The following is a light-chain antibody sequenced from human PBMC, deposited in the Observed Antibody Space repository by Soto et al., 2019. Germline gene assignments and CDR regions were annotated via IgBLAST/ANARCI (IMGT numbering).Light chain of an antibody. CDR1: QSVSNNY. J-gene: IGKJ1*01. V-gene: IGKV3-20*01. Sequence: EVVLTQSPGTLSLSPGERATLSCRASQSVSNNYLAWYQQKPGQAPRLLIYGASSRATGIPDRFSGSGSGTDFTLTISRLEPEDCAVYYCHQYGSSPQTFGQGTKVDIK. CDR2: GAS. CDR3: HQYGSSPQT.